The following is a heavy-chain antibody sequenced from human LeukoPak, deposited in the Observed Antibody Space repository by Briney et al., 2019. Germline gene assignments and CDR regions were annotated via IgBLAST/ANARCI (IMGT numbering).Heavy chain of an antibody. V-gene: IGHV4-30-4*01. Sequence: PSETLSLTCNVSGASISSGDYYWSWIRQPPGKGLEWIGYISKSGGTYYNPSVSRRLTISRDTSKNQFSVRLSSVTAADTAVYYCARGGDIASSVGSHFDCWGQGSLVTVSS. J-gene: IGHJ4*02. D-gene: IGHD5/OR15-5a*01. CDR3: ARGGDIASSVGSHFDC. CDR1: GASISSGDYY. CDR2: ISKSGGT.